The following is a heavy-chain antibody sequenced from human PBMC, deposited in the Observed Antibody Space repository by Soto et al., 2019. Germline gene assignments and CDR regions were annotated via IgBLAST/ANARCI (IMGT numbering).Heavy chain of an antibody. J-gene: IGHJ4*02. D-gene: IGHD6-19*01. Sequence: PGGSLRLSCAASGFTFSGSAMHWVRQASGKGLEWVGRIRSKANSYATAYAASVKGRFTISRDNSKNSLYLQMNSLRTEDTALYYCAKDINSSGWYSLDYWGQGTLVTVPQ. CDR1: GFTFSGSA. CDR3: AKDINSSGWYSLDY. CDR2: IRSKANSYAT. V-gene: IGHV3-73*01.